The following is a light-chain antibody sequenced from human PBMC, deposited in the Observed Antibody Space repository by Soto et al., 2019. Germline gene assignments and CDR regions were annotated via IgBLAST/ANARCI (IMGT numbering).Light chain of an antibody. Sequence: QSVLTQPASVSGSPGQSITISCTGTSSDVGAYNYVSWYQQHPGKAPKLMIYEVSNRPSGVSHRFSGSKSDNTASLTISGLQTDDEADYYGSSYTSSRTLVFGTGTKVTVL. V-gene: IGLV2-14*01. CDR2: EVS. CDR1: SSDVGAYNY. CDR3: SSYTSSRTLV. J-gene: IGLJ1*01.